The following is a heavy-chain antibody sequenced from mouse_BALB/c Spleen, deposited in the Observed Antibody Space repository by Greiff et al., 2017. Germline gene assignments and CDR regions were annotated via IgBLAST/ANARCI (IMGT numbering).Heavy chain of an antibody. J-gene: IGHJ3*01. CDR2: ISYSGST. Sequence: EVKLQESGPGLVKPSQSLSLTCTVTGYSITSDYAWNWIRQFPGNKLEWMGYISYSGSTSYNPSLKSRISITRDTSKNQFFLQLNSVTTEDTATYYCAREDYGSSGFAYWGQGTLVTVSA. CDR3: AREDYGSSGFAY. V-gene: IGHV3-2*02. CDR1: GYSITSDYA. D-gene: IGHD1-1*01.